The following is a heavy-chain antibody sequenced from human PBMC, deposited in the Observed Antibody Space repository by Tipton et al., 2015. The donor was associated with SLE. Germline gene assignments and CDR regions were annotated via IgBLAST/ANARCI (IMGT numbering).Heavy chain of an antibody. Sequence: LRLSCTVSGGSISSGGYYWSWIRQHPGKGLEWIGYIYYSGSTYYNPSLKSRVTISVYTSKNQFSLKLSSVTAADTAVYYCARSWSGRRELDYWGPGPLVTVSS. CDR1: GGSISSGGYY. CDR3: ARSWSGRRELDY. J-gene: IGHJ4*02. D-gene: IGHD3-10*01. V-gene: IGHV4-31*03. CDR2: IYYSGST.